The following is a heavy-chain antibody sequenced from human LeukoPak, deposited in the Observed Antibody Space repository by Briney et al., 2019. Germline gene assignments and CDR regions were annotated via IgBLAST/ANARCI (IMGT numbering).Heavy chain of an antibody. CDR2: IWYDGGYK. CDR1: GFTFSSYG. Sequence: PGRSLRLSCAASGFTFSSYGMHWVRQAPGKGLEWVAIIWYDGGYKYYADSVKGRFTISRDNSKHTLYLQMNSLRAEDTAVYYCARSRELGSGSYDSYYFDYWGQGTLVTVSS. V-gene: IGHV3-33*01. J-gene: IGHJ4*02. CDR3: ARSRELGSGSYDSYYFDY. D-gene: IGHD3-10*01.